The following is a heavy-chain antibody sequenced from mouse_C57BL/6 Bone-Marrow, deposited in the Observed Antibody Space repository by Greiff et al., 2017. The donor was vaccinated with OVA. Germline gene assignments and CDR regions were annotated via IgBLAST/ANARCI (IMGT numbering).Heavy chain of an antibody. J-gene: IGHJ4*01. V-gene: IGHV10-1*01. CDR1: GFSFNTYA. D-gene: IGHD1-1*02. CDR2: IRSKSNNYAT. Sequence: EVKLVESGGGLVQPKGSLKLSCAASGFSFNTYAMNWVRQAPGKGLEWVARIRSKSNNYATYYADSVKDRFTISRDDSESMLYLQMNNLKTEDTAMYYCVREGRWWWDYWGQGTSVTVSS. CDR3: VREGRWWWDY.